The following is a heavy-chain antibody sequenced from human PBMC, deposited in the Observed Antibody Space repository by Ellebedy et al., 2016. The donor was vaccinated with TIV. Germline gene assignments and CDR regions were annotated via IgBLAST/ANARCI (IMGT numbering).Heavy chain of an antibody. Sequence: AASVKVSCKASGYTFTSYGISWVRQAPGQGLEWMGWISAYNGNTNYAQKLQGRVTMTTDTSTSTAYMELRSLRSDDTAVYYCAAAFGEFPTYGMDVWGQGTTVTVSS. V-gene: IGHV1-18*04. CDR2: ISAYNGNT. J-gene: IGHJ6*02. CDR3: AAAFGEFPTYGMDV. D-gene: IGHD3-10*01. CDR1: GYTFTSYG.